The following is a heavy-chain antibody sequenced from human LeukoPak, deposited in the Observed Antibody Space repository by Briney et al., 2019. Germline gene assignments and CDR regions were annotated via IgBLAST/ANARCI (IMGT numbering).Heavy chain of an antibody. CDR3: ARGGSSGYYAAFDH. V-gene: IGHV4-30-4*08. CDR1: GGSISSGDYY. Sequence: SETLSLTCTVSGGSISSGDYYWSWIRQPPGKGLEWIGYIYYSGSTYYNPSLKSRVTISVDTSKNQFSLKLSSVTAADTAVYYCARGGSSGYYAAFDHWGQGTLLTVSS. CDR2: IYYSGST. J-gene: IGHJ4*02. D-gene: IGHD3-22*01.